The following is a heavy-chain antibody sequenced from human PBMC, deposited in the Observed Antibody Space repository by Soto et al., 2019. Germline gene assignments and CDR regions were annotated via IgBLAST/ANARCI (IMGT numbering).Heavy chain of an antibody. Sequence: QVQLVESGGGVVQPGRSLRLSCAASGFTFSTYGMHWVRQAPGKGLEWVAVISYDGRNEYYAESVKGRFTMSRDNYKNTLYLQMNSLRAEDTALYYCAKDHLMTTVTTVGYWGQGALVTVSS. J-gene: IGHJ4*02. D-gene: IGHD4-17*01. CDR2: ISYDGRNE. CDR1: GFTFSTYG. CDR3: AKDHLMTTVTTVGY. V-gene: IGHV3-30*18.